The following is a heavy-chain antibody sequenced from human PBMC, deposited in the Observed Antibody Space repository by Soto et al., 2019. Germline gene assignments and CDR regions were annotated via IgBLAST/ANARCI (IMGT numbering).Heavy chain of an antibody. J-gene: IGHJ4*02. Sequence: GGSLRLSCAASGLTFNDQYMDWVRQAPGKGLEWVGRTRNKAKSYSTEYAASVKGRFTMSRDDSKNSLYLQMNSLKTEDTAVYYCARALRDSGGYYYFDYWGQGTLVTVSS. CDR2: TRNKAKSYST. CDR1: GLTFNDQY. V-gene: IGHV3-72*01. D-gene: IGHD3-22*01. CDR3: ARALRDSGGYYYFDY.